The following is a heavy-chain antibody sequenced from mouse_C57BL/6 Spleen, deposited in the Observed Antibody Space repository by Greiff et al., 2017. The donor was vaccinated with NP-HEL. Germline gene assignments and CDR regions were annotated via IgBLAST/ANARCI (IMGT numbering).Heavy chain of an antibody. CDR2: INPGSGGT. CDR1: GYAFTNYL. D-gene: IGHD2-4*01. CDR3: ARDAPYDYDGAWFAY. Sequence: VQLQQSGAELVRPGTSVKVSCKASGYAFTNYLIEWVKQRPGQGLEWIGVINPGSGGTNYNEKFKGKATLTADKSSSTAYMQHSNLTSEDSAVYFCARDAPYDYDGAWFAYWGQGTLVTVSA. V-gene: IGHV1-54*01. J-gene: IGHJ3*01.